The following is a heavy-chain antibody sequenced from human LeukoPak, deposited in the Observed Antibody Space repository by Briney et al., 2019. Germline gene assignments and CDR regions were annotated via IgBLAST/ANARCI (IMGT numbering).Heavy chain of an antibody. CDR3: ARSHDFWSGYYFDY. V-gene: IGHV3-21*01. J-gene: IGHJ4*02. D-gene: IGHD3-3*01. CDR2: ISSSSSYI. CDR1: GLTFSSYS. Sequence: PGGSLRPSCAASGLTFSSYSMNWVRQAPGKGLEWVSSISSSSSYIYYAESVKGRLTISRDNAKNSLYLQVNSLRAEDTAVYYCARSHDFWSGYYFDYWGQGTLVTVSS.